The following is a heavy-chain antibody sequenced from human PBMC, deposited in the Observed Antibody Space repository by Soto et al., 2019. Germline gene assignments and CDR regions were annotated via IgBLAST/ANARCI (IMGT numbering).Heavy chain of an antibody. J-gene: IGHJ6*03. Sequence: QVQLVQSGAEVRKPGASVTVSCRSSGDSFNDYYIHWVRQAPGQGLGWMGWINPNSGVTKYAQKLQGWVSMSRDTSIRTVYMQLSRLRSDDTAVYYCARESGGATATLDYYYFYMDVWGTGTTVTVSS. CDR2: INPNSGVT. CDR1: GDSFNDYY. D-gene: IGHD5-12*01. CDR3: ARESGGATATLDYYYFYMDV. V-gene: IGHV1-2*04.